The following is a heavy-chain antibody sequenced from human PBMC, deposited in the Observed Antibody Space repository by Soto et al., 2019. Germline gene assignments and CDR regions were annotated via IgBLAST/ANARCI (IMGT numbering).Heavy chain of an antibody. J-gene: IGHJ6*02. Sequence: QVQLVQSGAKVKKPGSSVKVSCKASGGTFSSYAINWVRQAPGQGLEWMGVIIPIFATADYAQKFQGRVTITADESTSTAYMELSSLRSEDTAVYYCAQCLLGVNYYYGMDVWGQGTTVTVSS. V-gene: IGHV1-69*12. CDR1: GGTFSSYA. D-gene: IGHD3-16*01. CDR3: AQCLLGVNYYYGMDV. CDR2: IIPIFATA.